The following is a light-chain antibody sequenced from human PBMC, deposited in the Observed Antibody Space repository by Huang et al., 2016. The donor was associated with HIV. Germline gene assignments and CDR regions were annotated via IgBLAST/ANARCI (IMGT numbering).Light chain of an antibody. V-gene: IGKV3-15*01. CDR1: QGIANK. CDR3: QQYNRWPRT. CDR2: DAS. Sequence: TQSPATLSVSPGERATLSCRASQGIANKLAWYQVKPGQAPRLLIFDASYRATEVPARFSGGGSDIDFTLTISDLQSEDSAVYYCQQYNRWPRTFGQGTEVEIK. J-gene: IGKJ2*01.